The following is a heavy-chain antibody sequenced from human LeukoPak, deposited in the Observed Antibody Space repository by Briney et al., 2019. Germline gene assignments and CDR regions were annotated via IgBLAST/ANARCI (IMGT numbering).Heavy chain of an antibody. Sequence: GGSLRLSCAASGFTFSSYSMNWVRQAPGKGLEWVSSISSSSSYIYYADSVKGRFTISRDNARNSLYLQMNSLRAEDTAVYYCARDLTGTGDYWGQGTLVTVSS. V-gene: IGHV3-21*01. CDR2: ISSSSSYI. CDR3: ARDLTGTGDY. J-gene: IGHJ4*02. D-gene: IGHD1-7*01. CDR1: GFTFSSYS.